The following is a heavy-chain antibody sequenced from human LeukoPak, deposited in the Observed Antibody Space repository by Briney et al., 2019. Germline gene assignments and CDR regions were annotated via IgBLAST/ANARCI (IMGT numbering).Heavy chain of an antibody. CDR3: AKEEQQFDYFDY. CDR2: IYSGGST. J-gene: IGHJ4*02. D-gene: IGHD6-6*01. V-gene: IGHV3-23*03. CDR1: GFTFSIYA. Sequence: GGSLRLSCAASGFTFSIYAMSWVRRAPGKGLEWISVIYSGGSTHYADSVKGRFTISRDNSKNTVFLQMNTLRAEDTAVYYCAKEEQQFDYFDYWGQGTLVTVSS.